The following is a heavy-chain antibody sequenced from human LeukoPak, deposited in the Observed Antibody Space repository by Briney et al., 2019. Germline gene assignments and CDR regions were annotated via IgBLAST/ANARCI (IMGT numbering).Heavy chain of an antibody. CDR2: INHSGST. CDR3: ARHKGYYGSGSSSYYYYMDV. CDR1: GGSFSVYY. J-gene: IGHJ6*03. Sequence: SETLSLTCAVYGGSFSVYYWSWIRQPPGKGLEWIGEINHSGSTNYNPSLKSRVTISVDTSKNQFSLKLSSVTAADTAVYYCARHKGYYGSGSSSYYYYMDVWGKGTTVTISS. D-gene: IGHD3-10*01. V-gene: IGHV4-34*01.